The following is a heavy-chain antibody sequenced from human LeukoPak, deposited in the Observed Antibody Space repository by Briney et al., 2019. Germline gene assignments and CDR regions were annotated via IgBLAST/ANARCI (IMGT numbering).Heavy chain of an antibody. Sequence: ASVKVSCKASGYTFTSYYMHWVRQAPGQGLEWMGIINPSGGSTSYAQKFQGRVTMTRVTSTSTVYMELSSLRSEDTAVYYCARDNDIAAAGTSHYFDYWGQRTLVTVSS. D-gene: IGHD6-13*01. V-gene: IGHV1-46*01. CDR1: GYTFTSYY. CDR3: ARDNDIAAAGTSHYFDY. CDR2: INPSGGST. J-gene: IGHJ4*02.